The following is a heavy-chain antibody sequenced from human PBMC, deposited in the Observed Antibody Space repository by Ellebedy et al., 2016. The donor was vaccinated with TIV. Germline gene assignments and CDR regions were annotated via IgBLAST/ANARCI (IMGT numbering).Heavy chain of an antibody. V-gene: IGHV3-48*04. CDR2: ISSKSSTI. CDR3: AKGRSAMDY. Sequence: GESLKISXAASGFTFSTYDMNWVRQPPGKGLEWVSSISSKSSTIYYADSVKGRFTISRDNAKNSLYLQMNSLSADDTAIYYCAKGRSAMDYWGQGTLVTVSS. CDR1: GFTFSTYD. D-gene: IGHD5-24*01. J-gene: IGHJ4*02.